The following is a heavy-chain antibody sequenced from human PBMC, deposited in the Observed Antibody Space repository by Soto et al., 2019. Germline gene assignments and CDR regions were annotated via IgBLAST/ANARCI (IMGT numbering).Heavy chain of an antibody. V-gene: IGHV1-2*04. CDR2: INPNSGGT. Sequence: GASVKVSCKASGYTFTGYYMHWVRQAPGQGLERMGWINPNSGGTNYAQKFQGWVTMTRDTSISTAYMELSRLRSDDTAVYYCARGSLYSYGAGSYNWFDPWGQGTLVTVSS. CDR3: ARGSLYSYGAGSYNWFDP. D-gene: IGHD5-18*01. J-gene: IGHJ5*02. CDR1: GYTFTGYY.